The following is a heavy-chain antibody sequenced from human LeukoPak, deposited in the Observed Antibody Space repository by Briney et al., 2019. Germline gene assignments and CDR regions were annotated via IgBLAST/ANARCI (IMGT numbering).Heavy chain of an antibody. CDR1: GFTFSSYW. V-gene: IGHV3-7*01. Sequence: GGSLRLSCAASGFTFSSYWMSWVRQAPGKGLEWVANIKQDGSEKYYVDSVKGRFTISRDNAKNSLYLQMNSLRAEDTAVYYCARETGAAGTPHYGMDVWGQGTTVTVSS. CDR3: ARETGAAGTPHYGMDV. J-gene: IGHJ6*02. D-gene: IGHD6-13*01. CDR2: IKQDGSEK.